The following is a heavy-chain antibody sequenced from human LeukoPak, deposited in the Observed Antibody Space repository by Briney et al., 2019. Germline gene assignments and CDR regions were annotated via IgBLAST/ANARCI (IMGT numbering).Heavy chain of an antibody. CDR3: VKGYCSSISCSLIDY. J-gene: IGHJ4*02. CDR1: GXTLSRYG. V-gene: IGHV3-64D*06. Sequence: GGSLRLSCSASGXTLSRYGMHWVRQAPGKGLEYVSGISSNGGSTNYADSVKGRFTISRDNSKNTLHLQMSSLRAEDTAVYYCVKGYCSSISCSLIDYGGQGTLVTVSS. D-gene: IGHD2-2*01. CDR2: ISSNGGST.